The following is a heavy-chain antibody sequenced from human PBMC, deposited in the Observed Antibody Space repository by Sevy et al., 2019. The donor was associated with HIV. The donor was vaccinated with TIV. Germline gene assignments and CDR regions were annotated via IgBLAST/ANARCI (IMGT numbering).Heavy chain of an antibody. Sequence: GGALRLSCAASGFTFSTYWMSWFRQAPGKGLEWVANINEDGTEKFYVDSVKGRFTMSRDNAKKSLYLQMKSLRAEDAAVYYCARDNATVSRRGLRYYYYGTDVWGQGTTVTVSS. CDR3: ARDNATVSRRGLRYYYYGTDV. J-gene: IGHJ6*02. D-gene: IGHD2-2*01. CDR1: GFTFSTYW. CDR2: INEDGTEK. V-gene: IGHV3-7*01.